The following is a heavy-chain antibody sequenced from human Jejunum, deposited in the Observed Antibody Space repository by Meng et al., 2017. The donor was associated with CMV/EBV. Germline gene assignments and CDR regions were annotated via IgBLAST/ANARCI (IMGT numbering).Heavy chain of an antibody. CDR3: ARDMRTFDY. J-gene: IGHJ4*02. CDR1: GGSIISHDFS. CDR2: IYYSGTT. V-gene: IGHV4-39*07. Sequence: LTCTVSGGSIISHDFSGGWIRQPPGKGLEWIASIYYSGTTYYNPSLKSRVTMSVDTSKNQFSLKLSSVTAADTAVYYCARDMRTFDYWGKGTLVTVSS.